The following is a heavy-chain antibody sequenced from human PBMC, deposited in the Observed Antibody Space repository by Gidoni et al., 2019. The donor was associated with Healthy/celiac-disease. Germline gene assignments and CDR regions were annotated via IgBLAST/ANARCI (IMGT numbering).Heavy chain of an antibody. CDR2: ISSSSSTI. Sequence: EVQLVESGGGLVQPGGSLRLSCAASGFTFSSYSMNWVRQAPGKGLEWVSYISSSSSTIYYADSVKGRFTISRDNAKNSLYLQMNSLRAEDTAVYYCARVPTYGDYADYYYGMDVWGQGTTVTVSS. CDR1: GFTFSSYS. CDR3: ARVPTYGDYADYYYGMDV. J-gene: IGHJ6*02. V-gene: IGHV3-48*01. D-gene: IGHD4-17*01.